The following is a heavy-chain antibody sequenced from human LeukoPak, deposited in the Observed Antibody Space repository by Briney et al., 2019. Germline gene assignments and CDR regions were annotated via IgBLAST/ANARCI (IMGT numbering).Heavy chain of an antibody. CDR2: ISRGGNSK. CDR3: ARDLGLGADYGDI. V-gene: IGHV3-11*01. D-gene: IGHD4-17*01. Sequence: PGGSLRLSCAASGFSFSDYYTSWIRQAPGKGLEWVSSISRGGNSKYSADSVKGRFTISRDNAKKSLDLQMDSLRAEDTAVYYCARDLGLGADYGDIWGQGTMVTVSS. J-gene: IGHJ3*02. CDR1: GFSFSDYY.